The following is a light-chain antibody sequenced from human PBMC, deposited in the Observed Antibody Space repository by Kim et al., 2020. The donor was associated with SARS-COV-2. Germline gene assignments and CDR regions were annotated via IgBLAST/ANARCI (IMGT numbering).Light chain of an antibody. CDR3: QQFSSYSRT. CDR2: KAS. J-gene: IGKJ1*01. Sequence: DIQMTQSPSTLSASVGDRVTITCRASQSISNWLAWYQRKPGKAPKVLIYKASSLESGVPSRFSGSGSGTEFTLTISSLQPDDFATYYCQQFSSYSRTFGQGTKVDIK. CDR1: QSISNW. V-gene: IGKV1-5*03.